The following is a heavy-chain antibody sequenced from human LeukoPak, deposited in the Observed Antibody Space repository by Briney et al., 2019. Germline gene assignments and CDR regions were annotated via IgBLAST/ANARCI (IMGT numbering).Heavy chain of an antibody. CDR3: ARGGYCSSTSCYTLYYYYYMDV. CDR2: IRYDGSNK. D-gene: IGHD2-2*02. CDR1: GFTFSSYG. J-gene: IGHJ6*03. V-gene: IGHV3-30*02. Sequence: GGSLRLSCAASGFTFSSYGMHWVRQAPGKGLEWVAFIRYDGSNKYYADSVKGRFTISRDNAKNTLYLQMNSLRAEDTAVYYCARGGYCSSTSCYTLYYYYYMDVWGKGTTVTVSS.